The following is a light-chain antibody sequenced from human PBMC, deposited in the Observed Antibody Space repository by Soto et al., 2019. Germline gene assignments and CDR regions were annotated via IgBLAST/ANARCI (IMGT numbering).Light chain of an antibody. CDR2: GAS. Sequence: EVVLTQSPGTLSLSPRERATLSCRASQSVSNNYLAWYQHKPGQAPRLLIYGASNRAPGIPDRFSGSGSGPAFPLTISRLEPEDFAVYYCQQYAASPRTFGQGTLVEVK. CDR3: QQYAASPRT. V-gene: IGKV3-20*01. CDR1: QSVSNNY. J-gene: IGKJ1*01.